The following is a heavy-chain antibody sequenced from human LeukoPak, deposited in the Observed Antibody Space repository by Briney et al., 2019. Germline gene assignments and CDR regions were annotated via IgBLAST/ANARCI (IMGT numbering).Heavy chain of an antibody. V-gene: IGHV3-33*01. CDR2: IWFDGSQT. CDR1: GFTFSSHG. CDR3: AREATYYYRDF. D-gene: IGHD3-10*01. J-gene: IGHJ4*02. Sequence: GGSLTLSCVASGFTFSSHGMHWVRQVPGKGLEWVGVIWFDGSQTYYADSVKGRFTVSRDDSKNTLFLQMNSLRGDDTAVYFCAREATYYYRDFWGQGTLVTVSS.